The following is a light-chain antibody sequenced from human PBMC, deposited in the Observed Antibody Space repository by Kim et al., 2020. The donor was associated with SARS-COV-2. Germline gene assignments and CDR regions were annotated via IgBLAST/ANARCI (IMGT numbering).Light chain of an antibody. CDR1: QSIDSSF. V-gene: IGKV3-20*01. CDR2: AAS. CDR3: QQHGSSPLT. Sequence: SPGDRATLSCRASQSIDSSFLAWYQQRPGQTPRLLIYAASNRATGIPDRFSGSGSETDFTLTISRLEPEDFAVYYCQQHGSSPLTFGGGTKVDIK. J-gene: IGKJ4*01.